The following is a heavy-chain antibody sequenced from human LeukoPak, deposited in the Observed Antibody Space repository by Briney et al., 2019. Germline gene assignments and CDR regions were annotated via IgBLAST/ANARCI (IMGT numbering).Heavy chain of an antibody. Sequence: GGSLRLSCAPSGFSVRTNYMSWVRQAPGKGLEWVSVIYSSGSTYYPDSVKGRLTITRDDSQNTLDLQMNSLRAEDTAVYYCARITSKVSLGGGWYFDYWGQGTVVTVSS. D-gene: IGHD6-19*01. CDR3: ARITSKVSLGGGWYFDY. V-gene: IGHV3-66*01. J-gene: IGHJ4*02. CDR1: GFSVRTNY. CDR2: IYSSGST.